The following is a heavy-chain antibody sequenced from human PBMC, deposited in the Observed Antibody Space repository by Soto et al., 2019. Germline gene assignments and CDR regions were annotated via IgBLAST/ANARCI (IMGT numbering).Heavy chain of an antibody. V-gene: IGHV3-21*01. Sequence: GGSLRLSCAASGFTFSSYSMNWVRQAPGKGLEWVSSISSSSSYIYYADSVKGRFTISRDNAKNSLYLQMNSLRAEDTAVYYCARTVLLWFGELSTGYYYYMDVWGKGTTVTVSS. D-gene: IGHD3-10*01. CDR1: GFTFSSYS. J-gene: IGHJ6*03. CDR2: ISSSSSYI. CDR3: ARTVLLWFGELSTGYYYYMDV.